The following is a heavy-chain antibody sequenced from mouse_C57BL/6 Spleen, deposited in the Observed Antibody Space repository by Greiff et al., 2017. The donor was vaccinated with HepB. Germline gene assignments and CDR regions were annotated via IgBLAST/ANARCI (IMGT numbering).Heavy chain of an antibody. CDR1: GYSITSGYY. Sequence: VQLKESGPGLVKPSQSLSLTCSVTGYSITSGYYWNWIRQFPGNKLEWMGYISYDGSNNYNPSLKNRISITRDTSKNQFFLKLNSVTTEDTATYYCARVGEGAMDYWGQGTSVTVSS. CDR2: ISYDGSN. CDR3: ARVGEGAMDY. J-gene: IGHJ4*01. V-gene: IGHV3-6*01.